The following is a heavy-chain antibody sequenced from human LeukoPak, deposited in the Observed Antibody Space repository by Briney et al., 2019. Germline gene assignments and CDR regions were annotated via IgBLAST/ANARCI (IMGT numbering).Heavy chain of an antibody. CDR2: INPSGGST. Sequence: ASVRVSCTASGYTFTSYYMHWVRQAPGQGLEWMGIINPSGGSTSYAQKFQGRVTMTRDTSTSTVYMELSSLRSEDTAVYYCARRSRLPTTPFDYWGQGTLVTVSS. V-gene: IGHV1-46*01. CDR1: GYTFTSYY. J-gene: IGHJ4*02. D-gene: IGHD2-21*01. CDR3: ARRSRLPTTPFDY.